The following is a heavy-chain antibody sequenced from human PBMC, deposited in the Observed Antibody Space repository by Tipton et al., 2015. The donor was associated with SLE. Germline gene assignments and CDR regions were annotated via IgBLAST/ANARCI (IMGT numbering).Heavy chain of an antibody. Sequence: LRLSCTVSGGSVSSGGYSWNWIRQPPGKGLEWIGYVSHTGTAYYNPSLESRVAISMDTSKNQFSLKLTAVTAADTAVYYCARTLDALDIWGQGTMVTVSS. CDR2: VSHTGTA. CDR3: ARTLDALDI. CDR1: GGSVSSGGYS. J-gene: IGHJ3*02. V-gene: IGHV4-30-2*01.